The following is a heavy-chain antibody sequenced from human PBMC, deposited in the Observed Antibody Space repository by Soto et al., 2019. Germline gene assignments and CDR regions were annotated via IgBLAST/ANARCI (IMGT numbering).Heavy chain of an antibody. CDR3: ARVRYSSSAFDWPFDP. D-gene: IGHD6-6*01. Sequence: ASVKVSCKASGYTFTSYDINWVRQATGQGLEWMGWMNPNSGNTGYAQKFQGRVTMTRNTSISTAYMELSSLRSEDTAVYYCARVRYSSSAFDWPFDPWGQGTLVTDSS. CDR2: MNPNSGNT. J-gene: IGHJ5*02. V-gene: IGHV1-8*01. CDR1: GYTFTSYD.